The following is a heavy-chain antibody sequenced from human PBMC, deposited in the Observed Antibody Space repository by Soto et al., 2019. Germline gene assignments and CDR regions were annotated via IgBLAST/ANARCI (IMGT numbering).Heavy chain of an antibody. CDR2: ISGSGDST. J-gene: IGHJ4*02. CDR3: ARRGSGSYYDY. Sequence: EVQLLESGGGLVQPGVSLRLSCAASGFTFSSYAMRWVRQAPVKGLAWGSAISGSGDSTYYADSVKGRFTISRDNSKNTLYLQMNSLRAEDTAVYYCARRGSGSYYDYWGQGTLVTVSS. CDR1: GFTFSSYA. V-gene: IGHV3-23*01. D-gene: IGHD1-26*01.